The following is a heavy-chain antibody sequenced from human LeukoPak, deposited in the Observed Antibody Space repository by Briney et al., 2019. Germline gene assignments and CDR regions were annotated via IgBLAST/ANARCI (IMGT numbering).Heavy chain of an antibody. CDR1: GYTFTSYG. V-gene: IGHV1-18*01. D-gene: IGHD6-19*01. CDR3: ARDAPQWRNAFDF. J-gene: IGHJ3*01. CDR2: VSAYNGDT. Sequence: ASVKVSCTASGYTFTSYGISWVRQAPGQGLEWMGWVSAYNGDTNYAQKFQGRVTMTIDTSTSTAYMELRSLSSDDTAVYYCARDAPQWRNAFDFWGQGTMVTVSS.